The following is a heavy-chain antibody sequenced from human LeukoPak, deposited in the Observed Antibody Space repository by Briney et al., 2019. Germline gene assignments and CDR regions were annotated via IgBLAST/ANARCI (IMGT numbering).Heavy chain of an antibody. J-gene: IGHJ6*04. CDR2: ISGSGGST. Sequence: GGSLRLSCAASGFTFSSYAMSWVRQAPGKGLEWVSAISGSGGSTYYADSVKGRFTISRDNSENTLYLQMNSLRAEDTAVYYCAKVRRPYCSGGSCYGMDVWGKGTTVTVSS. CDR1: GFTFSSYA. CDR3: AKVRRPYCSGGSCYGMDV. V-gene: IGHV3-23*01. D-gene: IGHD2-15*01.